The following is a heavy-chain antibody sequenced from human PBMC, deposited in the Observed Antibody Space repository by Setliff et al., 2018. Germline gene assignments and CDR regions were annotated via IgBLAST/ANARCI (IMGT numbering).Heavy chain of an antibody. J-gene: IGHJ5*02. CDR3: ARDTYIGDFWSGYYIQGRFDP. V-gene: IGHV4-34*01. D-gene: IGHD3-3*01. CDR2: INHSGST. CDR1: GGSFSGYY. Sequence: SETLSLTCAVYGGSFSGYYWSWIRQPPGKGLEWIGEINHSGSTNYNPSLKSRVTISVDKSKNQFSLKLSSVTAADTAVYYCARDTYIGDFWSGYYIQGRFDPWGQGTLVTVSS.